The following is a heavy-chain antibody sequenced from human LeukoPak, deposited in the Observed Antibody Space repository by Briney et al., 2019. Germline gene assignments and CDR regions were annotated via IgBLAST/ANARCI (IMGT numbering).Heavy chain of an antibody. J-gene: IGHJ4*02. CDR2: ISSNGGST. V-gene: IGHV3-64*01. CDR3: ARSYCSSTSCPRIAIDY. Sequence: QPGGSLRLSCAASGFTFSSYAMHWVRQAPGKGLEYVSAISSNGGSTYYANSVKGRFTISRDNSKNTLYLQMGSLRAEDMAVYYCARSYCSSTSCPRIAIDYWGQGTLVTVSS. D-gene: IGHD2-2*01. CDR1: GFTFSSYA.